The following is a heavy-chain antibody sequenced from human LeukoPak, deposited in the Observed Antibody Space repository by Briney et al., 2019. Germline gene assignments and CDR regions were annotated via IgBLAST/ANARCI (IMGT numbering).Heavy chain of an antibody. CDR1: GGSFSGYY. Sequence: SETLSLTCAVYGGSFSGYYWSWIRQPPGKGLEWIGEINHSGSTNYNPSLKSRVTISVDTSKNQFSLKLSSVTAADTAVYYCARVKVITMIVVVSYYYYYGMDVWGQGTTVTVSS. J-gene: IGHJ6*02. D-gene: IGHD3-22*01. CDR3: ARVKVITMIVVVSYYYYYGMDV. CDR2: INHSGST. V-gene: IGHV4-34*01.